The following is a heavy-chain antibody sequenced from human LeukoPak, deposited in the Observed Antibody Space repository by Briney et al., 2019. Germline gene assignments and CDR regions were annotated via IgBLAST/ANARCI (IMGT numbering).Heavy chain of an antibody. CDR2: ISGSGGST. D-gene: IGHD5-12*01. V-gene: IGHV3-23*01. CDR3: ATTTATGYSGYDLVDY. CDR1: GFTLSSYA. Sequence: GGSLRLSCAASGFTLSSYAMSWVRQAPGKGLEWVSAISGSGGSTYYADSVKGRFTISRDNSKNTLYLQMNSLRAEDTAVYYCATTTATGYSGYDLVDYWGQGTLVTVSS. J-gene: IGHJ4*02.